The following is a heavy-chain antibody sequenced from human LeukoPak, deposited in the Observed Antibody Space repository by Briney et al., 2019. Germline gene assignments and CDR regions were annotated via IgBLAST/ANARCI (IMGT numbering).Heavy chain of an antibody. CDR2: IKQDGSEK. CDR3: ARVGYSSSCDY. V-gene: IGHV3-7*01. Sequence: GGSLRLSWAASGFTFSSYWMSWVRQAPGKGLEWVANIKQDGSEKYYVDSVKGRFTISRDNAKNSLYLQMNSLRAEDTAVYYCARVGYSSSCDYWGQGTLVTVSS. CDR1: GFTFSSYW. J-gene: IGHJ4*02. D-gene: IGHD6-13*01.